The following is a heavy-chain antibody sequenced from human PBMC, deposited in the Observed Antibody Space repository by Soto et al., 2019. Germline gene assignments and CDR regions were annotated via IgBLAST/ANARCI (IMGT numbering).Heavy chain of an antibody. Sequence: ASVKVSCKASGYTFTSYHINWVRQVTGQGLEWMGWMSPNSGNTGYAQKFQGRVTMTRNISISTAYMDLNSLRSEDTAVYYCARGVKGYDYWSGHNWFDPWGQGTLVTVSS. J-gene: IGHJ5*02. D-gene: IGHD3-3*01. V-gene: IGHV1-8*01. CDR3: ARGVKGYDYWSGHNWFDP. CDR2: MSPNSGNT. CDR1: GYTFTSYH.